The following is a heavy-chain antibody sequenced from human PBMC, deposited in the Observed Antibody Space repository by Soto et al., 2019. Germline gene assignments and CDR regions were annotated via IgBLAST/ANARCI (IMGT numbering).Heavy chain of an antibody. D-gene: IGHD4-17*01. CDR2: IFASGRST. V-gene: IGHV3-23*01. CDR1: GFTFTRYA. J-gene: IGHJ4*02. CDR3: AREIRGTTVTTNFDY. Sequence: EVQLLESGGDLVQPGGSLRLSCVASGFTFTRYAMTWVRQAPGKGLEWVSTIFASGRSTYNADSVKGRFTISRDNSKNTLNLQMNSLRAEDTAIYFCAREIRGTTVTTNFDYWGQGTLVTVSS.